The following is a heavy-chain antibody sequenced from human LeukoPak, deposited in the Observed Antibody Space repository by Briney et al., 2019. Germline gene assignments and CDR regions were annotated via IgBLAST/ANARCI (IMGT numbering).Heavy chain of an antibody. Sequence: GGSLRLSCAASGFTFSSYAMHWVRQAPGKGLEYVSAISSNGGSTYYANSVKGRFTISRDNSKNTLYLQMGSLRAEDMAVCYCARSKVPYSSSWDFDYWGQGTLVTVSS. CDR3: ARSKVPYSSSWDFDY. D-gene: IGHD6-13*01. V-gene: IGHV3-64*01. CDR1: GFTFSSYA. CDR2: ISSNGGST. J-gene: IGHJ4*02.